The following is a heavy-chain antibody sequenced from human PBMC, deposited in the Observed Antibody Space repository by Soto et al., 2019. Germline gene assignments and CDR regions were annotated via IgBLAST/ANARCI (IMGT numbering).Heavy chain of an antibody. V-gene: IGHV4-61*01. J-gene: IGHJ4*02. CDR3: ARLITIFGVGYFDY. CDR2: IYYSGST. Sequence: ETLSLTCTVSGGSVSSGSYYWSWIRQPPGKGLEWIGYIYYSGSTNYNPSLKSRVTISVDTSKNQFSLKLSSVTAADTAVYYCARLITIFGVGYFDYWGQGTLVTVSS. D-gene: IGHD3-3*01. CDR1: GGSVSSGSYY.